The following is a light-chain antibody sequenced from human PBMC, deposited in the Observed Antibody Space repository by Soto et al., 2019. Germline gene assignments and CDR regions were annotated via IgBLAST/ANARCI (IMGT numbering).Light chain of an antibody. V-gene: IGLV2-14*01. CDR3: ASYTSSSTSVI. CDR1: SSDVGGYNY. Sequence: QSALTQPASVSGSPGQSITFSCTGTSSDVGGYNYVSWYQQHPGKAPKLMIYEVSNRPSGISSRFSGSKSGNTASLTISGLQAEDEADYYCASYTSSSTSVIFGRGTKLTVL. J-gene: IGLJ2*01. CDR2: EVS.